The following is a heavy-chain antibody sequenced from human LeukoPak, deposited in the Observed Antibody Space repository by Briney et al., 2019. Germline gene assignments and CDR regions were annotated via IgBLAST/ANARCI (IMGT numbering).Heavy chain of an antibody. CDR2: IPDSGSYS. CDR1: GFTFSMYG. Sequence: GGSLRLSRAASGFTFSMYGMHWVRQAPGKGLEWVSSIPDSGSYSHHADSVKGRFTISRDNAKNSLYLHMNNLGAGDTAVYYCVRGDSRDYWGQGTLVTVSS. V-gene: IGHV3-21*01. D-gene: IGHD6-13*01. CDR3: VRGDSRDY. J-gene: IGHJ4*02.